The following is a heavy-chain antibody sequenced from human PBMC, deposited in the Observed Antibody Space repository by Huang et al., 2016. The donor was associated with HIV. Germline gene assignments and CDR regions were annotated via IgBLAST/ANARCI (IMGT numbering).Heavy chain of an antibody. D-gene: IGHD3-9*01. CDR2: ISYDGNNK. Sequence: QVQLVESGGGVVQPGRSLRLSCVASGFTFSSFGMNWVRQAPGKGLEVVAVISYDGNNKYYAGSVKGRFTISRDNSKNTLYLQMNSLKPEDTAVYYCAKEFDILTGYYYSGSDYWGQGTLVTVSS. V-gene: IGHV3-30*18. CDR3: AKEFDILTGYYYSGSDY. CDR1: GFTFSSFG. J-gene: IGHJ4*02.